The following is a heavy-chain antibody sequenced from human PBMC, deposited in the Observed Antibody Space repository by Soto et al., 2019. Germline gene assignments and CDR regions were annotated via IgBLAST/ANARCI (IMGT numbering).Heavy chain of an antibody. CDR3: VFPDFNYYYYGMDV. D-gene: IGHD3-3*01. V-gene: IGHV4-39*01. J-gene: IGHJ6*02. CDR1: GGSISSSSYY. CDR2: IYYSGST. Sequence: SETLSLTCTVSGGSISSSSYYWGWIRQPPGKGLEWIGSIYYSGSTYYNPSLKSRVTISVDTSKNQFSLKLSSVTAADTAVYYCVFPDFNYYYYGMDVWGPGTTVNVSS.